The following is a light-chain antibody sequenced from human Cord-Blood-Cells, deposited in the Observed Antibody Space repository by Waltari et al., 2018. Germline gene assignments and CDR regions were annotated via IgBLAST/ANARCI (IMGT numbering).Light chain of an antibody. J-gene: IGKJ4*01. CDR2: WAS. CDR1: QSVLYRSNNKNY. CDR3: QQYYSTPLT. Sequence: DIVMTQSPDSLAVSLGERATINCKSSQSVLYRSNNKNYLAWYQQKPGQHPKLLIYWASTRESGVPDRFSGSGSGTDFTLTISSLQAEDVAVYYCQQYYSTPLTFGGGTKVEIK. V-gene: IGKV4-1*01.